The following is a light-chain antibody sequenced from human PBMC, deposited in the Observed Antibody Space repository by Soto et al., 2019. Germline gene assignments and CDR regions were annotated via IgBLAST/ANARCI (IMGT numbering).Light chain of an antibody. CDR2: EVS. J-gene: IGLJ2*01. CDR3: ISYTSSSIVV. V-gene: IGLV2-14*01. Sequence: QSALTQPASVSGTPGQSITISCTGSNSDVGIYDFVSWYQHHPGRAPKLIVSEVSHRPSGVSNRFSGSKSGNTASLTISGLQSEDEADYYCISYTSSSIVVFGGGTQLTVL. CDR1: NSDVGIYDF.